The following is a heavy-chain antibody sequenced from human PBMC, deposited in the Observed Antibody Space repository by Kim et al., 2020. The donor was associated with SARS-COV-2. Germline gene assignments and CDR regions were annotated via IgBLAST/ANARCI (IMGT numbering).Heavy chain of an antibody. D-gene: IGHD7-27*01. Sequence: SETLSLTCSVSAGSKSSHYWSWIRQSPGKGLEWIGYIYYGGNTDYNPSLKSRVTMSMDTSKNQLSLKLSSVTAADTAGYYCARTGEGYYFDSWGQGTLVTVSS. CDR2: IYYGGNT. CDR1: AGSKSSHY. CDR3: ARTGEGYYFDS. J-gene: IGHJ4*02. V-gene: IGHV4-59*11.